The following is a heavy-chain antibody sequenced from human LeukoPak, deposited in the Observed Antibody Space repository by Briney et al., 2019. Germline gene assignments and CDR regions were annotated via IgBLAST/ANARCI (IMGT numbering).Heavy chain of an antibody. J-gene: IGHJ4*02. CDR3: ARDFYGDDGHHPFDY. CDR2: IYASGST. CDR1: GGSISNYY. D-gene: IGHD2/OR15-2a*01. V-gene: IGHV4-4*07. Sequence: SETLSLTCSVSGGSISNYYWNWLRQPAGKGREWIGRIYASGSTNYNPSLKSRVPISMDNSKNHFSLKLKSVTAADTAFYYCARDFYGDDGHHPFDYWGQGIQVTVSS.